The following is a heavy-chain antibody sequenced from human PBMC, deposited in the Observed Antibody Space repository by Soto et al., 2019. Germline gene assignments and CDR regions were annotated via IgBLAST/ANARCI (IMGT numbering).Heavy chain of an antibody. V-gene: IGHV3-23*01. CDR2: ISGSGGST. CDR3: PKDTFSGSDGWFDT. D-gene: IGHD1-26*01. CDR1: GFTFSSYA. Sequence: PGGSLRLSCAASGFTFSSYAMSWVRQAPGKGLEWVSAISGSGGSTYYADSVKGRFPISRDNSKNTLYLQMNSLRAEDTAGSYCPKDTFSGSDGWFDTWGQGTLVTVSS. J-gene: IGHJ5*02.